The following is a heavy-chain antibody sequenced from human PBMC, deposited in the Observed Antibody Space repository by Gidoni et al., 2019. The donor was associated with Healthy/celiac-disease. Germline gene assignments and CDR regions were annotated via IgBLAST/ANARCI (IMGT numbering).Heavy chain of an antibody. CDR3: THRNPSGSSDY. Sequence: EVQLVESGGGLVKPGRSLRLSCTASGFTFGDYAMSWFRQAPGKGLEWVGFIRSKAYGGTTEYAASVKGRFTISRDDSKSIAYLQMNSLKTEDTAVYYCTHRNPSGSSDYWGQGTLVTVSS. CDR2: IRSKAYGGTT. CDR1: GFTFGDYA. J-gene: IGHJ4*02. D-gene: IGHD1-26*01. V-gene: IGHV3-49*05.